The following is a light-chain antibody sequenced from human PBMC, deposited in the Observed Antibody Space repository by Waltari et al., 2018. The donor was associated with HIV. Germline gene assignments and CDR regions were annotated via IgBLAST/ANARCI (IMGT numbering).Light chain of an antibody. Sequence: DIQMIQSPSALSASIGDSVTITCRASQSISTYLNWYQQKPGKAPKLLIYAASNLQSGVPSRFSGSGSGTDFTLTVVSLQPEDFAAYYCQQSYSVSPTFGGGTKVEIK. V-gene: IGKV1-39*01. J-gene: IGKJ4*01. CDR2: AAS. CDR1: QSISTY. CDR3: QQSYSVSPT.